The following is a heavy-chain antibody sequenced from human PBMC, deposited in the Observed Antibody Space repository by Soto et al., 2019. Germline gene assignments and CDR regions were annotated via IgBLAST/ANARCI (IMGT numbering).Heavy chain of an antibody. D-gene: IGHD6-19*01. V-gene: IGHV3-48*02. Sequence: GGSLRLSCAASGFTFSNYNMNWVRQTPGKGLEWVSYITYSSTTISYAVSVNGRFTISRDNAKNSLYLQMNSLRDEDTAVYYCARAGLAPFDYWGQGTLVTVSS. CDR1: GFTFSNYN. J-gene: IGHJ4*02. CDR2: ITYSSTTI. CDR3: ARAGLAPFDY.